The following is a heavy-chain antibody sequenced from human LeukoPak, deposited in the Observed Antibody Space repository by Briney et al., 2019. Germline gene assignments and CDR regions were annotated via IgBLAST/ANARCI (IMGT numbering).Heavy chain of an antibody. CDR2: INTDGANT. J-gene: IGHJ4*02. CDR1: GFTFSSYA. Sequence: GGSLRLSCAASGFTFSSYAMSWVRQAPGKGLECVSSINTDGANTYYEDSVKGRFSISRDNSKNTLFLQMNSLRVEDTAVYYCAKHLPNLGLDYWGQGTLDTVSS. CDR3: AKHLPNLGLDY. V-gene: IGHV3-23*01.